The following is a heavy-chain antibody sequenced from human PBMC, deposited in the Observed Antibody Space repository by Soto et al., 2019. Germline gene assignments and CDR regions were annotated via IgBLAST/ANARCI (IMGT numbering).Heavy chain of an antibody. V-gene: IGHV3-30-3*01. J-gene: IGHJ6*02. D-gene: IGHD1-1*01. CDR1: GFTFGTYA. CDR2: ISYEGSNT. Sequence: QVRLVESGGGVVQPGRSLRLSCVASGFTFGTYAIHWVRQAPGKGLQWVALISYEGSNTYYADSVKGRFTISRDNSKNTLYLEMNTLRPEDTAVYYCAKVTPGNNLYYFSGFDVWGQGTSVSVSS. CDR3: AKVTPGNNLYYFSGFDV.